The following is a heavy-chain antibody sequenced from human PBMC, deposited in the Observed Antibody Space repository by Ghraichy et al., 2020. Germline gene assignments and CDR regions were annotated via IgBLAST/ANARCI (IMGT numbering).Heavy chain of an antibody. J-gene: IGHJ2*01. CDR3: ARAHGRGYCSSTSFGCRYFDL. CDR2: IYYSGST. Sequence: SETLSLTCTVSGGSISSGGYYWSWIRQHPGKGLEWIGYIYYSGSTYYNPSLKSRVTISVDTSKNQFSLKLSSVTAADTAVYYCARAHGRGYCSSTSFGCRYFDLWGRGTLVTVSS. D-gene: IGHD2-2*01. V-gene: IGHV4-31*03. CDR1: GGSISSGGYY.